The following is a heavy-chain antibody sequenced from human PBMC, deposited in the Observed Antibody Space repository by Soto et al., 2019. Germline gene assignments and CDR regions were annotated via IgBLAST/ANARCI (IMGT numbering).Heavy chain of an antibody. CDR3: ARSTVTEDY. CDR1: GDSINNNNW. V-gene: IGHV4-4*02. Sequence: QVQLQESGPGLVKPSGTLSLTCTVSGDSINNNNWWSWVRQAPGKGLEWIGEVYHSGSTNYNPSLKRRVTISIDKSKNQFSLNLSSVTAADTAVYYCARSTVTEDYWGQGTLVIVSS. J-gene: IGHJ4*02. D-gene: IGHD4-17*01. CDR2: VYHSGST.